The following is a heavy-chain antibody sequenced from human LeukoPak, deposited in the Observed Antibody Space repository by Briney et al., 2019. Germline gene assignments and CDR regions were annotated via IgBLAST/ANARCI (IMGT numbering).Heavy chain of an antibody. CDR1: GYTFTSYG. CDR2: ISAYNGNT. D-gene: IGHD1-26*01. V-gene: IGHV1-18*01. J-gene: IGHJ4*02. CDR3: ARGWAYSGSPYFDY. Sequence: ASVKVSCKASGYTFTSYGISWVRQAPGQGLEWMGWISAYNGNTNYAQKLQGRVTMTRDTSTSTVYMELSSLRSEDTAVYYCARGWAYSGSPYFDYWGQGTLVTVPS.